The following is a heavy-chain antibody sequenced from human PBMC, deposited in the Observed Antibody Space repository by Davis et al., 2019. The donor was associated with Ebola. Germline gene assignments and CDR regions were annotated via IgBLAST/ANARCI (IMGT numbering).Heavy chain of an antibody. V-gene: IGHV3-20*04. J-gene: IGHJ5*02. Sequence: GGSLRLSCVASGFTLNNAWMSWVRQAPGKGLEWVSAINWNGGSTGYADSVKGRFTISRDNAKNSLYLQMNSLRAEDTALYYCARRYCSSASCPYGGNWFDPWGQGTLVTVSS. CDR3: ARRYCSSASCPYGGNWFDP. CDR2: INWNGGST. CDR1: GFTLNNAW. D-gene: IGHD2-2*01.